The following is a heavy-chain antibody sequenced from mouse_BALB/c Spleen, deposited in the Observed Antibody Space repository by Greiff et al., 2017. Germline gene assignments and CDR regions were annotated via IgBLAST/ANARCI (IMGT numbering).Heavy chain of an antibody. CDR1: GYTFTSYY. Sequence: QVQLQQSGPELVKPGASVRISCKASGYTFTSYYIHWVKQRPGQGLEWIGWIYPGNVNTKYNEKFKGKATLTADKSSSTAYMQLSSLTSEDSAVYCCARRDLTGSFDYWGQGTTLTVSS. CDR3: ARRDLTGSFDY. V-gene: IGHV1S56*01. D-gene: IGHD4-1*01. CDR2: IYPGNVNT. J-gene: IGHJ2*01.